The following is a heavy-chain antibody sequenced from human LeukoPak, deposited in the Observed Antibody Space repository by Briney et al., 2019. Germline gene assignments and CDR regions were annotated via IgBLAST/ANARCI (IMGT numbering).Heavy chain of an antibody. D-gene: IGHD3-22*01. V-gene: IGHV3-23*01. CDR1: GFTFSTYW. CDR2: LSGSGGST. J-gene: IGHJ4*02. Sequence: PGGSLRLSCAASGFTFSTYWMSWVRQAPGKGLEWVSALSGSGGSTYYADSVKGRFTISRDNSKNTLYLQMNSLRAEDTAVYYCAKSLVRGPRDYYDSSGYSDYWGQGSLVTVSS. CDR3: AKSLVRGPRDYYDSSGYSDY.